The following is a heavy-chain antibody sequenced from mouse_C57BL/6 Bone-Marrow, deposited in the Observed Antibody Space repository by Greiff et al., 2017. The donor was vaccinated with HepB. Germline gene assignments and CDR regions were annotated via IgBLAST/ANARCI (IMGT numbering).Heavy chain of an antibody. Sequence: LQESGPELVKPGASVKISCKASGYAFSSSWMNWVKQRPGKGLEWIGRIYPGDGDTNYNGKFKGKATLTADKSSSTAYMQLSSLTAEDSAVYFCANDGNYGYWGQGTTLTVSS. CDR2: IYPGDGDT. CDR3: ANDGNYGY. J-gene: IGHJ2*01. V-gene: IGHV1-82*01. D-gene: IGHD2-3*01. CDR1: GYAFSSSW.